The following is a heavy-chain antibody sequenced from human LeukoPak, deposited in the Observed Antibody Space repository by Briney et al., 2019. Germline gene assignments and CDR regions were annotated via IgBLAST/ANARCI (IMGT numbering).Heavy chain of an antibody. CDR1: GFTFSSYS. V-gene: IGHV3-21*01. CDR3: ASPDGSGSYWTDAFDI. Sequence: GESLRLSCAVSGFTFSSYSMNWVRQAPGEGLEWVSSIINSSRYIHYADSMKGRFTISRDNAKNSLYLQMNSLRAEDTAVYYCASPDGSGSYWTDAFDIWGQGTMVTVSS. CDR2: IINSSRYI. J-gene: IGHJ3*02. D-gene: IGHD3-10*01.